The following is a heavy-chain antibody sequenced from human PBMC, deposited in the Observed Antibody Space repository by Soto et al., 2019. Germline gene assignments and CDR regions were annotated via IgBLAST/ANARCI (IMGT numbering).Heavy chain of an antibody. CDR1: GGTFSSYA. V-gene: IGHV1-69*01. CDR3: ARSGSSIAARHYWFDP. D-gene: IGHD6-6*01. J-gene: IGHJ5*02. CDR2: TIPIFGTA. Sequence: QVQLVQSGAEVKKPGSSVKVSCKASGGTFSSYAISWVRQAPGQGLEWMGGTIPIFGTANYAQKFQGRVTITADESTSTAYMELSSLRSEDTAVYYCARSGSSIAARHYWFDPWGQGTLVTVSS.